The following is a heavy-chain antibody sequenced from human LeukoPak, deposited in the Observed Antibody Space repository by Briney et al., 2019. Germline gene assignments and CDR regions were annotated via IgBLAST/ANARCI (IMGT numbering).Heavy chain of an antibody. CDR1: GFTFSSYG. Sequence: GGSLRLSCAASGFTFSSYGIHWVRQAPGKGLEWVAFIRYDGSNKYHADSVKGRFTVSRDNAKNSLYLQMNSLRAEDTAVYYCARGSVAVVAATFFYWGQGTLVTVSS. V-gene: IGHV3-30*02. CDR3: ARGSVAVVAATFFY. CDR2: IRYDGSNK. J-gene: IGHJ4*02. D-gene: IGHD2-15*01.